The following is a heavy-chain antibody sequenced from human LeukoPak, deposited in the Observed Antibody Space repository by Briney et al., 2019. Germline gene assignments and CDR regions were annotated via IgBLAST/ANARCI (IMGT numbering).Heavy chain of an antibody. J-gene: IGHJ4*02. CDR3: ARSMLTIPIPGGY. D-gene: IGHD3-16*01. CDR2: ISYDGSTK. V-gene: IGHV3-30*04. CDR1: GFTFSSYE. Sequence: PGGSLRLSCAASGFTFSSYEMNWVRQAPGKGLEWVAVISYDGSTKYYADSVKGRFTISRDNSNNTLYLQMNSLRAEDTAVYYCARSMLTIPIPGGYWGQGTLVTVSS.